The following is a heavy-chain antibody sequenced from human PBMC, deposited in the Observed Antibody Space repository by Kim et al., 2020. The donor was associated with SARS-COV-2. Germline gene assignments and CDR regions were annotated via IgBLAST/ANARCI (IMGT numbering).Heavy chain of an antibody. Sequence: YAQKFPGRVPMTRDTSISTAYMELSRLRSDDTAVYYCAVLVGATSAEFDYWGQGTLVTVSS. D-gene: IGHD1-26*01. V-gene: IGHV1-2*02. CDR3: AVLVGATSAEFDY. J-gene: IGHJ4*02.